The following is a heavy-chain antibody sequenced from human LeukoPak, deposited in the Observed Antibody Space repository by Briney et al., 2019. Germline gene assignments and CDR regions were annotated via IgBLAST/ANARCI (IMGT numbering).Heavy chain of an antibody. D-gene: IGHD6-19*01. CDR3: ARETPDSSGWD. CDR1: GFTFRNNW. V-gene: IGHV3-7*01. CDR2: IKQDGSEK. J-gene: IGHJ4*02. Sequence: PGGSLRLSCAASGFTFRNNWMSWVRQAPGKGLEWVANIKQDGSEKSYVDSVKGRFTISRDNAKNSLSLQMNSLRAEDTAVYYCARETPDSSGWDWGQGTLVTVSS.